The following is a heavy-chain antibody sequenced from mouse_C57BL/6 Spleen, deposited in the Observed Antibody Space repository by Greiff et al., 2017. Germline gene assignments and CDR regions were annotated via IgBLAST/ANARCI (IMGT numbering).Heavy chain of an antibody. V-gene: IGHV1-15*01. J-gene: IGHJ2*01. CDR1: GYTFTDYE. CDR2: IDPETGGT. CDR3: TRIDYGSSQYYFDY. Sequence: QVQLQQSGAELVRPGASVTLSCKASGYTFTDYEMHWVKQTPVHGLEWIGAIDPETGGTAYNQKFKGKAILTADKSSSTAYMELRSLTSEDSAVYYCTRIDYGSSQYYFDYWGQGTTLTVSS. D-gene: IGHD1-1*01.